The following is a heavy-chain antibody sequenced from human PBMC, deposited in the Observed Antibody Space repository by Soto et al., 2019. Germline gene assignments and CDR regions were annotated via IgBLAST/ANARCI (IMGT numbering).Heavy chain of an antibody. Sequence: PSGTLYLTCAVYGGSFSGYYWSWIRQPPGKGLEWIGEINHSGSTNYNPSLKSRVTISVDTSKNQFSLKLSSVTAADTAVYYCASHPAAMEVYYGMDVWGQGTTVTVSS. CDR1: GGSFSGYY. CDR3: ASHPAAMEVYYGMDV. CDR2: INHSGST. D-gene: IGHD2-2*01. J-gene: IGHJ6*02. V-gene: IGHV4-34*01.